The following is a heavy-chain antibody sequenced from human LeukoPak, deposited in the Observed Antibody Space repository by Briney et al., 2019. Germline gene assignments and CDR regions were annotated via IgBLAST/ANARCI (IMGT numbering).Heavy chain of an antibody. V-gene: IGHV3-9*01. CDR2: ISWNSGSI. Sequence: GGSLRLSCAASGFTFDDYAMHWVRQAPGKGLEWVSGISWNSGSIGYVDSVKGRFTISRDNAKNSLYLQMNSLRAEDTAVYYCASKNGLDYWGQGTLVTVSS. CDR3: ASKNGLDY. CDR1: GFTFDDYA. D-gene: IGHD4-11*01. J-gene: IGHJ4*02.